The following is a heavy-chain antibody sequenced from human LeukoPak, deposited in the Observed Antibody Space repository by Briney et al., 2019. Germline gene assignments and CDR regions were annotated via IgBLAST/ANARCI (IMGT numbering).Heavy chain of an antibody. V-gene: IGHV3-9*01. Sequence: SLRLSCAASGFTFDDYAMHWVRQAPGKGLEWVSGISWNSGSIGYADSVKGRFTISRDNAKNSLYLQMNSLRAEDTALYYCAKDSRYSSGWFYYYMDVWGKGTTVTVSS. J-gene: IGHJ6*03. CDR3: AKDSRYSSGWFYYYMDV. CDR2: ISWNSGSI. CDR1: GFTFDDYA. D-gene: IGHD6-19*01.